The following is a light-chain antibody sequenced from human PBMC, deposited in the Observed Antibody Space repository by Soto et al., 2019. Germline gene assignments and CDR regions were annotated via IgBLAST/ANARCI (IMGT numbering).Light chain of an antibody. CDR2: SAS. CDR1: QDININ. J-gene: IGKJ2*01. CDR3: QQYDNWPPYT. V-gene: IGKV3-15*01. Sequence: EIVMTQSPGTLSVSPGERATLSCRASQDININLAWYQQKPGQAPRLLIYSASTRAAGIPARFSGTGSETDFTLTIDSLQSEDFAVYYCQQYDNWPPYTFGQGTDWRL.